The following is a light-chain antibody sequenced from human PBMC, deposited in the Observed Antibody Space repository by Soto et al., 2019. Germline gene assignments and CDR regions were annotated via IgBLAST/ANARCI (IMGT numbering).Light chain of an antibody. J-gene: IGKJ2*01. CDR3: QQRSYWPPYT. CDR2: EAS. Sequence: EIVMTQSPATLSVSPGERATLSCRASQSVSSYLAWYQQKPGQAPRLLIYEASSRATGIPARFSGSGSGTDFTLTISSLESEDSAVYYCQQRSYWPPYTFGQGTKVDIK. CDR1: QSVSSY. V-gene: IGKV3-11*01.